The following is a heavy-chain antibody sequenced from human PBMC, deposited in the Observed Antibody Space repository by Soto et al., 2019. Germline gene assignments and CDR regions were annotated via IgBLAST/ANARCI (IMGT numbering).Heavy chain of an antibody. J-gene: IGHJ5*02. CDR2: ISGYNANT. CDR1: GYMFTSYG. CDR3: ERGPRYCSTTTCFAGFTCLDP. D-gene: IGHD2-2*01. V-gene: IGHV1-18*04. Sequence: ASVKVSCKASGYMFTSYGISWVRQAPGQGLEWMGWISGYNANTNYAQKVQGRVTMTTDTSTNTAYMDLRNMTPDDTAVYYCERGPRYCSTTTCFAGFTCLDPWG.